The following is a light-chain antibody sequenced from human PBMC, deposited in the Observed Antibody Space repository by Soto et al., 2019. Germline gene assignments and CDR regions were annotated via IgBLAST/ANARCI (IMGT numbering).Light chain of an antibody. CDR2: DAS. V-gene: IGKV3-11*01. J-gene: IGKJ1*01. CDR3: QQRSKWPVT. CDR1: QSVSSY. Sequence: EIVLTQSPATLSLSPGERATLSCRASQSVSSYLAWYQQKPGRAPRLLIYDASSRATGIPARFSGSGSETEITLTICSLEPEDFAVYYCQQRSKWPVTFGQGTRVEIK.